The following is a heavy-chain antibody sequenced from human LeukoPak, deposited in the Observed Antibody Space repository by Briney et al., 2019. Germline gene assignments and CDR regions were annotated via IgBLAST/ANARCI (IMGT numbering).Heavy chain of an antibody. CDR3: ARSTMGARRTNDF. CDR1: GYSFINYD. V-gene: IGHV1-8*01. J-gene: IGHJ4*02. D-gene: IGHD1-26*01. CDR2: MNPDSGST. Sequence: GASVKVSCKASGYSFINYDINWARQATGQGLEWMGWMNPDSGSTGYAQKFQGRVTMTRDTSISTAYMELSSLNSDDTAMYYCARSTMGARRTNDFWGQGTLVTVSS.